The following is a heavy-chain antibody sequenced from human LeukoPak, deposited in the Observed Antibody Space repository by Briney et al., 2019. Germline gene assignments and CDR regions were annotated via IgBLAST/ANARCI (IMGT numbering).Heavy chain of an antibody. V-gene: IGHV3-64D*09. CDR2: ISDGGGST. CDR3: VRGYSFGPYGMDV. D-gene: IGHD2-15*01. Sequence: GGSLRLSCSASGFPFSSYAMHWVRQAPGKGLEYVSAISDGGGSTCYADSVKGRFTISRDNSKNTLYLQMSSLRAEDTAVYFCVRGYSFGPYGMDVWGQGTTVTVSS. J-gene: IGHJ6*02. CDR1: GFPFSSYA.